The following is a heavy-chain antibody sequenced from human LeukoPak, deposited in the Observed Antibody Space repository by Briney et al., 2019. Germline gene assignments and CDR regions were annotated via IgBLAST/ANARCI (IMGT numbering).Heavy chain of an antibody. J-gene: IGHJ5*02. Sequence: TPSETLSLTCGVYDGSLINYYCHWIRQPPGKGLEWIGSIYYSGSTYYNPSLKSRVTISVDTSKNQFSLKLSSVTAADTAVYYCAREEDIVVVVAATGGWFDPWGQGTLVTVSS. D-gene: IGHD2-15*01. V-gene: IGHV4-39*02. CDR2: IYYSGST. CDR1: DGSLINYY. CDR3: AREEDIVVVVAATGGWFDP.